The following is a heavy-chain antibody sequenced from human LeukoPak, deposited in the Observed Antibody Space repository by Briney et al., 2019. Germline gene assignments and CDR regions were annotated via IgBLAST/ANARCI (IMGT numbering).Heavy chain of an antibody. D-gene: IGHD3-22*01. V-gene: IGHV3-20*04. CDR1: GFTFSSYA. CDR2: INWNGGST. CDR3: ARRSQYYCDSSGYFFDY. Sequence: GGSLRLSCAASGFTFSSYAMSWVRQAPGKGLEWVSGINWNGGSTGYADSVKGRFTISRDNAKNSLYLQMNSLRAEDTALYYCARRSQYYCDSSGYFFDYWGQGTLVTVSS. J-gene: IGHJ4*02.